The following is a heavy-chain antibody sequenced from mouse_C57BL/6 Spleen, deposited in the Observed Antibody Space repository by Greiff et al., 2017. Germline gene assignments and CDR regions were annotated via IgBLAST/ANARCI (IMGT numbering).Heavy chain of an antibody. CDR2: IYPGSGNT. Sequence: VKLQQSGAELVRPGASVKLSCKASGYTFTDYYINWVKQRPGQGLEWIARIYPGSGNTYYNEKFKGKATLTAEKSSSTAYMQLSSLTSEDSAVYFCARSDYYGSSYEDYFDYWGQGTTLTVSS. V-gene: IGHV1-76*01. D-gene: IGHD1-1*01. CDR1: GYTFTDYY. CDR3: ARSDYYGSSYEDYFDY. J-gene: IGHJ2*01.